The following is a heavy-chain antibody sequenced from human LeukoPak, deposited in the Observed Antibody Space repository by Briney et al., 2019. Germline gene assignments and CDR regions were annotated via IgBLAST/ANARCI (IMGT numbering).Heavy chain of an antibody. V-gene: IGHV4-39*07. CDR2: IYYSGST. Sequence: PSETLSLTCTVSGGSISSNSYYWGWIRQPPGKGLEWIGSIYYSGSTYYNPSLKSRVTISVDTSKNQFSLKLSSVTAADTAVYYCARSRYYYYYYMDVWGKGTTVTVSS. J-gene: IGHJ6*03. CDR1: GGSISSNSYY. CDR3: ARSRYYYYYYMDV. D-gene: IGHD1-14*01.